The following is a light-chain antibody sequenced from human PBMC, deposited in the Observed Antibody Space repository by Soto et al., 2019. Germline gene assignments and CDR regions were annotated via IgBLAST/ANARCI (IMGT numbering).Light chain of an antibody. V-gene: IGLV2-8*01. CDR1: RDDVGGYNY. Sequence: QSVLTQPPSASGSPGQSVTISCTGTRDDVGGYNYVSWFQHHPGKAPKLLIYEVHKRPSGVPARFSGSKSGNTASLAVSGLQAGDEAIYYCSSYVTSNVVVFGGGTKLTVL. CDR2: EVH. CDR3: SSYVTSNVVV. J-gene: IGLJ2*01.